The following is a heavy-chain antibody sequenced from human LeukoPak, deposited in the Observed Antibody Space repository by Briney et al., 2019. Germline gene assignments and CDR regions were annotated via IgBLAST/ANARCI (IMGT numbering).Heavy chain of an antibody. CDR1: AFTFSNYG. CDR3: AKMDVDIVATAGLTFDY. CDR2: ISYDGSNK. V-gene: IGHV3-30*18. D-gene: IGHD5-12*01. J-gene: IGHJ4*02. Sequence: GRSLRLSCAASAFTFSNYGMHWVRQAPGKGLEWVAVISYDGSNKYYADSVKGRFTISRDNSKNTLYLQMNSLRAEDTAVCYCAKMDVDIVATAGLTFDYWGQGTLVTVSS.